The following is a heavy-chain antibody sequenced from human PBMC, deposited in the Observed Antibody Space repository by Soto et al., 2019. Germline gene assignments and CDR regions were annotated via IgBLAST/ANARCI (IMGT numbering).Heavy chain of an antibody. CDR2: INPNSGGT. D-gene: IGHD3-22*01. V-gene: IGHV1-2*04. CDR1: GYTFTGYY. Sequence: QVQLVQSGAEVKKPGASVKVSCKASGYTFTGYYMHWVRQAPGQGLEWMGWINPNSGGTNYAQKFQGWVNMTRDTSISTAYMELSRLRSDDTAVYYCARATYYYDSSGYYRYPYYFDYWGQGTLVTVSS. CDR3: ARATYYYDSSGYYRYPYYFDY. J-gene: IGHJ4*02.